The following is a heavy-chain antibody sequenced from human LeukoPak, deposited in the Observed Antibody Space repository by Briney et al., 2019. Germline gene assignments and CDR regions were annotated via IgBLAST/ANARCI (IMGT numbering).Heavy chain of an antibody. V-gene: IGHV3-74*01. J-gene: IGHJ3*01. D-gene: IGHD1-14*01. CDR3: VVVVEPPDSDGFDV. CDR2: IDIDGSHI. Sequence: PGGSLRLSCAASGFTFSSYWMHWVRQGPGKGLVWVSRIDIDGSHIGYADSVKGRFTISRDNAKNTVYLQMNGLRAEDTAVYYCVVVVEPPDSDGFDVWGQGTMITVSS. CDR1: GFTFSSYW.